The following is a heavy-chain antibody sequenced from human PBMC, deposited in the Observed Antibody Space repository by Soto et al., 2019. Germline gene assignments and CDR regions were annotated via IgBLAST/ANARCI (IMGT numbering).Heavy chain of an antibody. J-gene: IGHJ6*02. CDR1: GFTFSSYG. V-gene: IGHV3-33*01. CDR2: IWYDGSNK. D-gene: IGHD6-13*01. Sequence: QVQLVESGGGVVQPGRSLRLSCAASGFTFSSYGMHWVRQAPGKGLEWVAVIWYDGSNKYYADSVKGRFTISRDNSKNTLYLQMNSLTAEDTAVYYCAREGSSWYYYYGMDVWGQGTTVTVSS. CDR3: AREGSSWYYYYGMDV.